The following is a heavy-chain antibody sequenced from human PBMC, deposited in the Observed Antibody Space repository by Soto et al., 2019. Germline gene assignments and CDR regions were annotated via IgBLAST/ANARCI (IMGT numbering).Heavy chain of an antibody. J-gene: IGHJ4*02. CDR3: ARDPLWFGELPGFDY. D-gene: IGHD3-10*01. CDR1: GFTFSSYA. CDR2: ISYDGSNK. Sequence: PGGSLRLSCAASGFTFSSYAMHWVRQAPGKGLEWVAVISYDGSNKYYADSVKGRFTISRDNSKNTLYLQMNSLRAEDTAVYYCARDPLWFGELPGFDYWGQGTLVTVSS. V-gene: IGHV3-30-3*01.